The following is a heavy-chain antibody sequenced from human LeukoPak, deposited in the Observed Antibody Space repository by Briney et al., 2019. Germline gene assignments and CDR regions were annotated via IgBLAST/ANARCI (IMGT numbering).Heavy chain of an antibody. Sequence: ASVKVSCKASGYTFTSYGINWVRRAPGQGLEWMGWISAYNGNTNYAQKLQGRVTMTTDTSTSTAYMELRSLRSDDPAVYYCARDDALVATGSFDYWGQGTLVTVSS. CDR1: GYTFTSYG. J-gene: IGHJ4*02. V-gene: IGHV1-18*01. CDR2: ISAYNGNT. D-gene: IGHD5-12*01. CDR3: ARDDALVATGSFDY.